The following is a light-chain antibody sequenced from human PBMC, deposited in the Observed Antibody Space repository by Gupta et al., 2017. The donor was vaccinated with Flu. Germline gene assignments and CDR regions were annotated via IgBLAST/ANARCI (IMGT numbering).Light chain of an antibody. V-gene: IGLV2-14*01. J-gene: IGLJ1*01. CDR2: EVS. Sequence: QSALTQPASVSGSPGQSITISCTLTSSGVGAYNYVSWYQQHPGKSPKLMIDEVSDRPSGVSNRFSGSKSGNTASLTISGLQAEDEADYYCSSYTSSSTYVFGTGTKVTVL. CDR1: SSGVGAYNY. CDR3: SSYTSSSTYV.